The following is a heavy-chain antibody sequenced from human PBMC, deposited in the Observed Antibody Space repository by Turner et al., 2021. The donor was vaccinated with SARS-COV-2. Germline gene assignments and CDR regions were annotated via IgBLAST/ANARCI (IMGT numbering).Heavy chain of an antibody. D-gene: IGHD3-10*01. CDR3: AHSEVSGFAEANFDY. CDR1: GFSLSTSGVG. Sequence: QITLKESGPTLVTPTQTLTLTCTFSGFSLSTSGVGVGWIRQPPGKALEWLAVIYWNNDKRDSPSLKSRITITKDTSKNQVLLTMTNMDPVDTSTYYCAHSEVSGFAEANFDYWGQGTLVTVSS. J-gene: IGHJ4*02. CDR2: IYWNNDK. V-gene: IGHV2-5*01.